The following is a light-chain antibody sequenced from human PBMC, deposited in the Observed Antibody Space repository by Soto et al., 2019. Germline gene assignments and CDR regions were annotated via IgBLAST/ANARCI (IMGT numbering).Light chain of an antibody. Sequence: EIVLTQSPGTLSLSPGERATLSCRASQSVSNNYLAWYQQKPGQAPRLLIYGASNRATGIPDRFSGSGSGTDFTLTISRLEPEDFAMYFCQQYGNSPQITFGQGTRLEI. CDR1: QSVSNNY. J-gene: IGKJ5*01. CDR2: GAS. CDR3: QQYGNSPQIT. V-gene: IGKV3-20*01.